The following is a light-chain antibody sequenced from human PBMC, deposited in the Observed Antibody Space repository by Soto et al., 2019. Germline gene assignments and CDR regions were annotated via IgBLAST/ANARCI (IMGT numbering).Light chain of an antibody. CDR2: DVS. Sequence: QSVLTQPASVSGSPGQSITISCAGTSSDVGGYNYVSWYQQHPGKAPKLMIYDVSNRPSGVSNRFSGSKSGNTASLTISGLQAEYEADYYCSSYTSSSTPYFFGTGTKVPVL. CDR3: SSYTSSSTPYF. J-gene: IGLJ1*01. V-gene: IGLV2-14*01. CDR1: SSDVGGYNY.